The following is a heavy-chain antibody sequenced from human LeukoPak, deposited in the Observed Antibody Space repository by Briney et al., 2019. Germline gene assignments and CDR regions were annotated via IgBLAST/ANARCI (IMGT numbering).Heavy chain of an antibody. V-gene: IGHV6-1*01. CDR2: TYYMSRWFT. D-gene: IGHD3-3*01. Sequence: SQTLSLTCAISGDSVSSNSAAWNWIRQSPSRGLEWLGRTYYMSRWFTDYAPPVKSRISINPDTSKNQFSLQLNSVTPEDTAVYYCARGSRSSYDYWGQGTLVTVSS. CDR1: GDSVSSNSAA. J-gene: IGHJ4*02. CDR3: ARGSRSSYDY.